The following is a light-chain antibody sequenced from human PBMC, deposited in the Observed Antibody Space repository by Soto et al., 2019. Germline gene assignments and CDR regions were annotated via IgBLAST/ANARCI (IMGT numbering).Light chain of an antibody. Sequence: EILMTQSPATLSVSPGERATLFCRASQSVSSNLAWYQQKPGQAPRLLMYGTSTRATGIPARFSGSGSGTEFTLTISSLQSEDFALYFCQQYHNWPRAFGQGTKVEIK. CDR2: GTS. CDR3: QQYHNWPRA. J-gene: IGKJ1*01. V-gene: IGKV3-15*01. CDR1: QSVSSN.